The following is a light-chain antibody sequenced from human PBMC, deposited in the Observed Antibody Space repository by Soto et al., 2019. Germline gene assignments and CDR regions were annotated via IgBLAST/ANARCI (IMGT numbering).Light chain of an antibody. V-gene: IGKV1-27*01. Sequence: EIQMTQSPSTLSASVGDRVTITCRASQDIGNFLAWYQQKPGKVPKLLIYAASTLQSGVPSRFSGSGSGTDFTLTISSLQPEDVATYYCQKCKVAPFTFGGGTKVDI. CDR3: QKCKVAPFT. CDR2: AAS. J-gene: IGKJ4*01. CDR1: QDIGNF.